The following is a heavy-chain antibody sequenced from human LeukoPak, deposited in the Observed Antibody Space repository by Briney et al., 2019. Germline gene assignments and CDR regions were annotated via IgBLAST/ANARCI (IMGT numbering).Heavy chain of an antibody. CDR2: IYYSGST. J-gene: IGHJ6*03. CDR3: ARGQLGIDYYYYMDV. Sequence: PSETLSLTCTVSGGSISSYYWSWIRQPPGKGLEWIGYIYYSGSTNYNPSLKSRVTISVDTSKNQFSLKLSSVTAADTAVYYCARGQLGIDYYYYMDVWGKGTTVTVSS. CDR1: GGSISSYY. D-gene: IGHD7-27*01. V-gene: IGHV4-59*01.